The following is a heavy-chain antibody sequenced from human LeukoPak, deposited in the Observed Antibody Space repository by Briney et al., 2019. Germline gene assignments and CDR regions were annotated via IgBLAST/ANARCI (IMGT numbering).Heavy chain of an antibody. Sequence: GASVKVSCKASGGTFSSYAISWVRQAPGQGLEWMGGIIPIFGTANYAQKFQGRVTITTDESTSTAYMELSSLRSEDTAVYYCATVLYNWFDPWGQGTLVTVSS. CDR3: ATVLYNWFDP. CDR2: IIPIFGTA. J-gene: IGHJ5*02. V-gene: IGHV1-69*05. CDR1: GGTFSSYA. D-gene: IGHD4-17*01.